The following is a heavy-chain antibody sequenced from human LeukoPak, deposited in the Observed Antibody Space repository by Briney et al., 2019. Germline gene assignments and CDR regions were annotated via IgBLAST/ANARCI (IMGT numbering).Heavy chain of an antibody. J-gene: IGHJ4*02. CDR2: INPNSGGT. Sequence: ASVTVSCKASGYTFTGYYMHWVRQAPGQGLEWMGWINPNSGGTNYAQKFQGRVTRTRDTSISTAYMELSRLRSDDTAVYFCARENYGGISVLDYWGQGTLVTVSS. CDR3: ARENYGGISVLDY. D-gene: IGHD4-23*01. CDR1: GYTFTGYY. V-gene: IGHV1-2*02.